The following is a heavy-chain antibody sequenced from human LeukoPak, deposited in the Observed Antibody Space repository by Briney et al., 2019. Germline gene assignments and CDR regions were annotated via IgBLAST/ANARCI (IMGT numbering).Heavy chain of an antibody. J-gene: IGHJ4*02. CDR2: ISGSGGST. CDR1: GFTFSSYA. D-gene: IGHD3-22*01. V-gene: IGHV3-23*01. CDR3: AKSKRTAYYYDSSGYNYADY. Sequence: GGSLRLSCAASGFTFSSYAMSWVRQAPGKGVEWVSAISGSGGSTYYADSVKGRFTISRDNSKNTLYLQMNSLRAEDTAVYYCAKSKRTAYYYDSSGYNYADYWGQGTLVTVSS.